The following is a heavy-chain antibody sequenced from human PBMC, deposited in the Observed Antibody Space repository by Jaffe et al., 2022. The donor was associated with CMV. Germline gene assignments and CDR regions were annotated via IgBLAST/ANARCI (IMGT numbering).Heavy chain of an antibody. CDR1: GFTFSYYG. J-gene: IGHJ4*02. CDR3: AKEMSGRGETNLDH. Sequence: QVQLVESGGGVVQPGRSLRLSCAASGFTFSYYGIHWVRQAPGKGLEWVAVIAYDGNDKYYADSVKGRFTMSRDNSKYAVYLQMNSLRPEDTAVYYCAKEMSGRGETNLDHWGQGTLVTVSS. V-gene: IGHV3-30*18. CDR2: IAYDGNDK. D-gene: IGHD2-21*01.